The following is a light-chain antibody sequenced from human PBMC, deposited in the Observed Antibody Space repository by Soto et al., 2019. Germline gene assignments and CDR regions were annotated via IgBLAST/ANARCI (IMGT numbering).Light chain of an antibody. Sequence: EIVLTQSPATLSLSPGEGATLSCRASQSVSSNLAWYQQRPGQAPRLLINDASRRATGIPDRFSGSGSGTDFTLTISRLEPEDFAVYYCQQYGSSPMYTFGQGTKVDI. J-gene: IGKJ2*01. CDR3: QQYGSSPMYT. V-gene: IGKV3-20*01. CDR1: QSVSSN. CDR2: DAS.